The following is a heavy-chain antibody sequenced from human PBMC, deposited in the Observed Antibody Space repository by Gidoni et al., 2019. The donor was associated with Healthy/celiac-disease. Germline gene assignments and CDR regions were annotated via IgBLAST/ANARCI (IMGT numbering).Heavy chain of an antibody. CDR3: AKDSNYDFWSGYYLDY. D-gene: IGHD3-3*01. J-gene: IGHJ4*02. CDR1: GVTVSSYA. CDR2: ISVSGGST. Sequence: EVQLLESGGGLGQPGGSLRLSCAASGVTVSSYAMSWVRQAPGKGLEWVPAISVSGGSTYYADAVKCRFTISRDKSNNTLYLQMNSLRSEDTAVYYCAKDSNYDFWSGYYLDYWGQGTLVTVSS. V-gene: IGHV3-23*01.